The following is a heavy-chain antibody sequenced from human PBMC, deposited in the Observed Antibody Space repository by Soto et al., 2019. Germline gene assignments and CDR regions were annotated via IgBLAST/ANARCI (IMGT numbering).Heavy chain of an antibody. J-gene: IGHJ5*02. CDR1: GGSIISGGYY. CDR3: ASDSRYCSGGSCYSEHQNWFDP. Sequence: PLEILSLTCTVSGGSIISGGYYWSWIRQHPGKGLEWIGYIYYSGSTYYNPSLKSRVTISVDTSKNQFSLKLSSVTAADTAVYYCASDSRYCSGGSCYSEHQNWFDPWGQGTLVTVSS. CDR2: IYYSGST. V-gene: IGHV4-31*03. D-gene: IGHD2-15*01.